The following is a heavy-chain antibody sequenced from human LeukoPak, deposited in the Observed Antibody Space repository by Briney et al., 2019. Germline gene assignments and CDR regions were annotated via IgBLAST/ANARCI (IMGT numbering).Heavy chain of an antibody. V-gene: IGHV4-39*01. Sequence: SQTLSLTCTVSGGSISSSNFYWGWIRQPPGKGLEWIGSIYYSGTTYYNPSLKSRVTISADTSKNQFSLKLSSVTAADTAVYYCAGGRSSVLGYWGQGTLVTVSS. D-gene: IGHD6-19*01. J-gene: IGHJ4*02. CDR1: GGSISSSNFY. CDR2: IYYSGTT. CDR3: AGGRSSVLGY.